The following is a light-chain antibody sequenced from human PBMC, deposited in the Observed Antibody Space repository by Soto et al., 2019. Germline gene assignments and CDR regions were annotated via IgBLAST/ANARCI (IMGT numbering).Light chain of an antibody. CDR2: EVN. CDR1: SSDIGSYNL. V-gene: IGLV2-23*02. Sequence: QSVLSQPASVSGSPGQSVTISCTGTSSDIGSYNLVSWYHHHPGQAPKLVIYEVNKRPSVDSNRFSGSKSGNTASLTIAGLQTEDEGEYYCCSYAGERTFVVFGGGTKLTVL. CDR3: CSYAGERTFVV. J-gene: IGLJ3*02.